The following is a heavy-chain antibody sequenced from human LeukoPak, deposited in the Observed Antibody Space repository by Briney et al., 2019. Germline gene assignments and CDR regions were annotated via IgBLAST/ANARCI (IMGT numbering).Heavy chain of an antibody. CDR2: IWYDGSHK. D-gene: IGHD2-2*01. CDR1: GFTFSSYA. J-gene: IGHJ4*02. CDR3: AREGLPAAIISADY. V-gene: IGHV3-33*01. Sequence: GGSLRLSCAASGFTFSSYAMHWVRQAPGKGLEWVAVIWYDGSHKYYADSVKGRFTISRDNSKNTLYLQMNSLRAEDTAVYYCAREGLPAAIISADYWGQGTLVTVSS.